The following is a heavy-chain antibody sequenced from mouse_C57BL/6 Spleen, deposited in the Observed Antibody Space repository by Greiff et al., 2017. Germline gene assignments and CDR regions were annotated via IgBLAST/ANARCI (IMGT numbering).Heavy chain of an antibody. V-gene: IGHV5-9-1*02. D-gene: IGHD2-5*01. Sequence: EVQLVESGEGLVKPGGSLKLSCAASGFTFSSYAMSWVRQTPEKRLEWVAYISSGGDYIYYADTVKGRFTISRDNARKTLYLQMSSLKSEDTAMYYCTRKDYSNHYAMDDWGQGTSVTVSS. CDR1: GFTFSSYA. CDR3: TRKDYSNHYAMDD. J-gene: IGHJ4*01. CDR2: ISSGGDYI.